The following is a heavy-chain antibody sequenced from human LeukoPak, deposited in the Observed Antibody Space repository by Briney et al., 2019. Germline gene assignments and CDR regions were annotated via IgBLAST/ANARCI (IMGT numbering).Heavy chain of an antibody. Sequence: GGSLRLSCAASGFTFSSYWMSWVRQAPGKGLEWVANIKQDGSEKYYVDSVKGRFTISRDNSKNTLYLQMNSLRAEDTAVYYCAKGVLRYFDWLLYGEPFDYWGQGTLVTVSS. D-gene: IGHD3-9*01. CDR3: AKGVLRYFDWLLYGEPFDY. CDR2: IKQDGSEK. J-gene: IGHJ4*02. V-gene: IGHV3-7*01. CDR1: GFTFSSYW.